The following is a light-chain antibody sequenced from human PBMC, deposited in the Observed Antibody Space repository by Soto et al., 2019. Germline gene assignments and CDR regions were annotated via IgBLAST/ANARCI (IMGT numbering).Light chain of an antibody. J-gene: IGLJ1*01. CDR1: ALATQY. CDR2: KDT. V-gene: IGLV3-25*02. Sequence: SYELTQPPSVSVSPGQTAKITCSGAALATQYAFWYHVRPGQAPVLVIYKDTERPSGIPERFSGSGSGTTVTLTIGGVQAEDGGDYYCQSADNSATYVFGTGTKVT. CDR3: QSADNSATYV.